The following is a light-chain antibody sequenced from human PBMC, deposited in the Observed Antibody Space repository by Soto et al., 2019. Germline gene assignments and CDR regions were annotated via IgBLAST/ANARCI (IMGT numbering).Light chain of an antibody. CDR1: QSVRNN. J-gene: IGKJ5*01. CDR3: QQRSYWPIT. Sequence: EIVMTHSPATLSVSPGDRSTLSCRANQSVRNNLAWYQQRRGQAPRLLIYGASTRATGVPARFSGGGSGTDFTLTISSLAPEDFAVYYCQQRSYWPITFGPGTRLEIK. CDR2: GAS. V-gene: IGKV3-11*01.